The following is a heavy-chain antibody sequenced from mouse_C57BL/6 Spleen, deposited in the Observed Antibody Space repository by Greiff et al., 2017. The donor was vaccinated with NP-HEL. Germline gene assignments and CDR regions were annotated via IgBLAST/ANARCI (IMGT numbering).Heavy chain of an antibody. CDR3: ARNYGSSYASFDY. J-gene: IGHJ2*01. CDR1: GYAFSSYW. Sequence: QVQLQQSGAELVKPGASVKISCKASGYAFSSYWMNWVKQRPGKGLEWIGQIYPGDGDTNYNGKFKGKATLTADKSSSTAYMQLSSLTSEDSAVDFCARNYGSSYASFDYWGQGTTLTVSS. D-gene: IGHD1-1*01. CDR2: IYPGDGDT. V-gene: IGHV1-80*01.